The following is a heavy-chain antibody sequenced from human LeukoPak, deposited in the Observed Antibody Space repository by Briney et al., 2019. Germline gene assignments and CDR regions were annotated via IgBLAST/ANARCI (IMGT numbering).Heavy chain of an antibody. D-gene: IGHD5-12*01. V-gene: IGHV3-21*01. CDR1: GFTFSSYS. CDR2: ISSSSSYI. J-gene: IGHJ4*02. CDR3: APALSLYDYIYFDY. Sequence: PGGSLRLSCAASGFTFSSYSMNWVRQAPGKGLEWVSSISSSSSYIYYADSVKGRFTISRDNAKNSLFLQMDSLRAEDTAVYYCAPALSLYDYIYFDYWGQGALVTVSS.